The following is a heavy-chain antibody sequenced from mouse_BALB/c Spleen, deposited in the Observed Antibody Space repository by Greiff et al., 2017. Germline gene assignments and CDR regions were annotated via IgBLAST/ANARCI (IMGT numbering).Heavy chain of an antibody. CDR2: ISSGGST. CDR1: GFTFSSYA. Sequence: EVQLVESGGGLVKPGGSLKLSCAASGFTFSSYAMSWVRQTPEKRLEWVASISSGGSTYYPDSVKGRFTISRDNARNILYLQMSSLRSEDTAMYYCARASITTVVGYYAMDYWGQGTSVTVSS. V-gene: IGHV5-6-5*01. D-gene: IGHD1-1*01. CDR3: ARASITTVVGYYAMDY. J-gene: IGHJ4*01.